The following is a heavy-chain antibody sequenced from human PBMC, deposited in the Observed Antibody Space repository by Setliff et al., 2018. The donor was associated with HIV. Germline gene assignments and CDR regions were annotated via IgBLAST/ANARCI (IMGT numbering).Heavy chain of an antibody. J-gene: IGHJ4*02. CDR3: AKELAASGLGYFDS. V-gene: IGHV3-23*01. CDR1: GFTFSAYG. Sequence: PGGSLRLSCAASGFTFSAYGMNWVRQAPGEGPEWVSAILSTGERTFYADSVKGRFTISRDNSKNTVYLQMNSLRAEDTAEYYCAKELAASGLGYFDSWGRGILVTVSS. CDR2: ILSTGERT. D-gene: IGHD3-22*01.